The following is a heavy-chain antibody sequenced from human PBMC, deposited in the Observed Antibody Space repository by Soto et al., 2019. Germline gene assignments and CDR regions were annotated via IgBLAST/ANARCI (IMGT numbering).Heavy chain of an antibody. Sequence: PGGSLRLSCAASGFTFSSYSMNWVRQAPGKGLEWVSYISSSSSTIYYADSVKGRFTISKDNAKNSLDLQMNSLRDEDTAVYYCARGLWFGEHYGMDVWGQGTTVTVSS. V-gene: IGHV3-48*02. CDR2: ISSSSSTI. CDR3: ARGLWFGEHYGMDV. D-gene: IGHD3-10*01. CDR1: GFTFSSYS. J-gene: IGHJ6*02.